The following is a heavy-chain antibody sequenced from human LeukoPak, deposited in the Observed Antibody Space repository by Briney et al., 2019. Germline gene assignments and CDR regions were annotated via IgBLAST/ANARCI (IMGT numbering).Heavy chain of an antibody. V-gene: IGHV4-61*10. Sequence: PSETLSLTCTVSGGSISSDDYYWSWIRQPAGKGLEWIGYIYYSGSTNYNPSLKSRVTISVDTSKNQFSLKLSSVTAADTAVYYCARQHGNYDILTGHPFLYYFDYWGQGTLVTVSS. CDR3: ARQHGNYDILTGHPFLYYFDY. D-gene: IGHD3-9*01. CDR1: GGSISSDDYY. CDR2: IYYSGST. J-gene: IGHJ4*02.